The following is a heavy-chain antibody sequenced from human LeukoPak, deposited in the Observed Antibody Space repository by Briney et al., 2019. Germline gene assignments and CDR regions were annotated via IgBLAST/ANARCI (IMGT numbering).Heavy chain of an antibody. J-gene: IGHJ6*02. CDR1: GGSISSYY. CDR3: ARPMPTNGVWLGGMDV. D-gene: IGHD2-8*01. V-gene: IGHV4-59*01. CDR2: IYYSGST. Sequence: KPSETLSLTCTVSGGSISSYYWSWIRQPPGKGLEWIGYIYYSGSTNYNPSLKSRVTISVDTSKNQFSLKLSSVTAADTAVYYCARPMPTNGVWLGGMDVWGQGTTVTVSS.